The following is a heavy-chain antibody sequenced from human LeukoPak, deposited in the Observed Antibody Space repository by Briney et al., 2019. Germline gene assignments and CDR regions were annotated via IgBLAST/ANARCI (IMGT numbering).Heavy chain of an antibody. CDR2: ISGSGGST. D-gene: IGHD1-26*01. V-gene: IGHV3-23*01. J-gene: IGHJ4*02. CDR1: GFTFSSYA. CDR3: AKVLVGATVYYFDY. Sequence: PGGSLRLSCAASGFTFSSYAMSWVRQAPGKGLEWVPAISGSGGSTYYAYSVKGRFTIARDNSKNTLYLQMNSLGAEDTAVYYCAKVLVGATVYYFDYWGQGTLVTVSS.